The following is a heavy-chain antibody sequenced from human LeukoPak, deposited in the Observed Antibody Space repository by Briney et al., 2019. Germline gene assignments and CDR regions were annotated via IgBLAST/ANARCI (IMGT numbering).Heavy chain of an antibody. CDR3: ARDKGYADAFDI. D-gene: IGHD5-12*01. V-gene: IGHV1-2*02. J-gene: IGHJ3*02. CDR1: GYTFTGYY. CDR2: INPNSGGT. Sequence: ASVKVPCKAYGYTFTGYYMHWVRQAPGQGLEWMGWINPNSGGTNYAQKFQGRVTMTRDTSISTAYMELSRLRSDDTAVYYCARDKGYADAFDIWGQGTMVTVSS.